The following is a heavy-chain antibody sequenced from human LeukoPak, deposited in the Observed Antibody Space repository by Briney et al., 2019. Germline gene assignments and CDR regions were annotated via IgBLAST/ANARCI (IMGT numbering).Heavy chain of an antibody. D-gene: IGHD6-13*01. CDR3: ASSGDSSSWFYFDY. V-gene: IGHV3-30*16. Sequence: GGSLRLSYAASGLTFSSYAMHWVRQAPGKGLEWVTLISHDGSTKYIADSVKGRFTISRDNSKNTLYLQMNGLRVDDTAVYFCASSGDSSSWFYFDYWGQGTLVTVSS. CDR2: ISHDGSTK. CDR1: GLTFSSYA. J-gene: IGHJ4*02.